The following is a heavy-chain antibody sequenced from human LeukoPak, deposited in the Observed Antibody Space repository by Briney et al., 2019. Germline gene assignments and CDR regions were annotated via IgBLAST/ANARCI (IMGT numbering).Heavy chain of an antibody. Sequence: GGSLRLSCAASGFTFDAYWLDWVRQAPGKGLLWVARIHNEGSSTTYADFVKGRFTNSSDNAKNPVSLQMNNLRAEDAAIYYCARGGIGSFDSWGQGTLVTVSP. CDR1: GFTFDAYW. V-gene: IGHV3-74*01. J-gene: IGHJ4*02. CDR2: IHNEGSST. D-gene: IGHD6-13*01. CDR3: ARGGIGSFDS.